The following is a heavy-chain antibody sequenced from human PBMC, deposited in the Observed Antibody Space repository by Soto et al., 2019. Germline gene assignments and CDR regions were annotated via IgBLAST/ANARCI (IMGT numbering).Heavy chain of an antibody. CDR3: AKEPVGPDWYFEL. V-gene: IGHV3-23*01. CDR2: ISGSGIST. CDR1: GFTFRSYA. Sequence: DVQLLESGGGLVQPGGSLRLSCAASGFTFRSYAMSWVRQAPGKGLEWVSGISGSGISTHYADSVKGRFTVSSDNSKHTLYLQMNSLRAEDAAVYNCAKEPVGPDWYFELWGRGTLVTVSS. J-gene: IGHJ2*01.